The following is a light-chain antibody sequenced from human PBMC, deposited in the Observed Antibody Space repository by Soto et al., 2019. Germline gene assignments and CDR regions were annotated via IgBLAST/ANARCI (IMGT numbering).Light chain of an antibody. CDR2: TNI. Sequence: QAVLTQPPSVSGARGQRVTVSCTGSSSNIGAGSDVHWYQQLPGTAPKLLIYTNINRPPGVPDRFSGSKSGTSASLAITGLQAEDEADYYCQYYDSSLSAYVFGPGTKLTVL. CDR3: QYYDSSLSAYV. J-gene: IGLJ1*01. CDR1: SSNIGAGSD. V-gene: IGLV1-40*01.